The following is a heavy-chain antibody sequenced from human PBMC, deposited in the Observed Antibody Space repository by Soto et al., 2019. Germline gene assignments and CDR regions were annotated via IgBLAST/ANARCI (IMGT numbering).Heavy chain of an antibody. CDR1: GFTFSSYG. D-gene: IGHD2-15*01. Sequence: AGGSLRLSCAASGFTFSSYGMHWVRQAPGKGLEWVAVISYDGSNKYYADSVKGRFTISRDNSKNTLYLQMNSLRAEDTAVYYCAKDLGRGRYCSGGSCYSLAFDIWGQGTMVTVSS. CDR3: AKDLGRGRYCSGGSCYSLAFDI. V-gene: IGHV3-30*18. CDR2: ISYDGSNK. J-gene: IGHJ3*02.